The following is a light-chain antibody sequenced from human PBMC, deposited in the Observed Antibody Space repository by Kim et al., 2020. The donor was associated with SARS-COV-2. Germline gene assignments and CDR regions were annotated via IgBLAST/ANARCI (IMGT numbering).Light chain of an antibody. V-gene: IGKV3-20*01. CDR1: QTISINY. J-gene: IGKJ2*01. CDR2: GES. Sequence: LSPGQRATLSCRASQTISINYLAWYQQKPGQAPRLLIYGESFRAPGIPDRFSGSGSRTDFTLTISELEPEDFAVYYCQQYESSPTFGQGTKLKI. CDR3: QQYESSPT.